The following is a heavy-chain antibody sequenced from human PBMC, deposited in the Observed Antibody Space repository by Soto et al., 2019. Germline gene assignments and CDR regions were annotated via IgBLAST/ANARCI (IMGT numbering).Heavy chain of an antibody. CDR1: GYTFTNYH. Sequence: QVQLVQSGAEVKKPGASVKVSCKASGYTFTNYHISWVRQAPGQGLEWMGWISAHNGNTKYAQKPEGRVPMTTGDSASTAYMELRSLRSHDTAAYYYSRGSPPPRVGGQGNLVTLSS. CDR2: ISAHNGNT. V-gene: IGHV1-18*01. J-gene: IGHJ4*02. CDR3: SRGSPPPRV.